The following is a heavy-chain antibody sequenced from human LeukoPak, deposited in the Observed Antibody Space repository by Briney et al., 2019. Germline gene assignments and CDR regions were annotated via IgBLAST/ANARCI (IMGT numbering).Heavy chain of an antibody. V-gene: IGHV4-59*01. D-gene: IGHD3-10*01. Sequence: PSETLSLTCTVSGGSISSYYWSWIRQPPGKGLEWIGYIYYSGSTNYNPSLKSRVTISVDTSKNQFSLKLSSVTAADTAVYYCARGVGRFGAVGSMDVWGKGTTVTVSS. CDR1: GGSISSYY. CDR2: IYYSGST. CDR3: ARGVGRFGAVGSMDV. J-gene: IGHJ6*03.